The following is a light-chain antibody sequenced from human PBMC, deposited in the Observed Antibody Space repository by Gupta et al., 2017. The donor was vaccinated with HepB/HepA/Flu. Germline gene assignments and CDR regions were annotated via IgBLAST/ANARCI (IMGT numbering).Light chain of an antibody. V-gene: IGLV1-40*01. J-gene: IGLJ1*01. CDR3: QSYDSRLSGYV. Sequence: QSVLTQPPSVSGAPGQRVTISCTGSSSNIGAGYDVHWYRQLPGTAPKLLFFGISDRPSGVPDRFSGSKSGTSASLAITGLQAEDEADYYCQSYDSRLSGYVCGAGTKVTVL. CDR2: GIS. CDR1: SSNIGAGYD.